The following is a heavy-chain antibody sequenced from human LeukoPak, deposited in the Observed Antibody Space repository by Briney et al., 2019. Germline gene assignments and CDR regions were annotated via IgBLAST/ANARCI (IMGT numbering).Heavy chain of an antibody. CDR2: IYYSGST. V-gene: IGHV4-39*07. Sequence: PSETLSLTCIVSGGSINSSSYYWGWIRQPPGKGLEWIGSIYYSGSTYYNPSLKSRVIISLDTSKNQFSLNLTSVTAADTAVYYRARVLFFATSSAVYYFDYWGQGTLVTVSS. J-gene: IGHJ4*02. D-gene: IGHD6-6*01. CDR1: GGSINSSSYY. CDR3: ARVLFFATSSAVYYFDY.